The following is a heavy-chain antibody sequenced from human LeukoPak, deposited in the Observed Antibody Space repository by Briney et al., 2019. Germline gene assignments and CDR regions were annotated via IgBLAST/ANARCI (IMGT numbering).Heavy chain of an antibody. D-gene: IGHD1-26*01. J-gene: IGHJ4*02. Sequence: GGSLRLSCAASGLSFSSFAMSWVRQGPARGLEWVSSIRGNGETVYADSVKGRFTLSSDSSRNTVYFQLNNQRVEDTAIYYCAKARWVSSTDAVRWGQGTLVTVSS. CDR2: IRGNGET. V-gene: IGHV3-23*01. CDR1: GLSFSSFA. CDR3: AKARWVSSTDAVR.